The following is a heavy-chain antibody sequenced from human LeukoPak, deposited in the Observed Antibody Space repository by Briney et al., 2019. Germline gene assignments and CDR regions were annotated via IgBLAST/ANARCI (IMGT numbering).Heavy chain of an antibody. D-gene: IGHD3-10*01. CDR3: AKDASGSFADAFDI. J-gene: IGHJ3*02. CDR1: GFTFSNYA. V-gene: IGHV3-23*01. Sequence: GGSLRLSCAASGFTFSNYAMTWVRQAPGKGLEWVSSISDSGDNTYYADSVEGRFTVSRDNSKNTLYLLMNSLRAEDTAVYFCAKDASGSFADAFDIWGQGTMVTVSS. CDR2: ISDSGDNT.